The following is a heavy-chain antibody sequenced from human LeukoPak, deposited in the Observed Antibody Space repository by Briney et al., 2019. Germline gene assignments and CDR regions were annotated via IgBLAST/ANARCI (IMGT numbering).Heavy chain of an antibody. Sequence: SVKVSCKASGGTFSSYGITWLRQAPGQGLEWMGWFIPTFRTSNYAQKFQDRLTITADESASIAYMELSSLRFEDTAVCYCARSYYDFWRFDLWGQGTLVTVSS. CDR3: ARSYYDFWRFDL. D-gene: IGHD3-3*01. CDR2: FIPTFRTS. J-gene: IGHJ5*02. CDR1: GGTFSSYG. V-gene: IGHV1-69*13.